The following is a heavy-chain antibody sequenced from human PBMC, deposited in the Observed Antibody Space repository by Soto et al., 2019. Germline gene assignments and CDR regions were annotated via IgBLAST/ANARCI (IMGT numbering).Heavy chain of an antibody. D-gene: IGHD1-26*01. J-gene: IGHJ6*02. CDR1: GYTFTNYA. CDR2: INAGNGNT. Sequence: ASVKVSCKASGYTFTNYAMHCVRQAPGQGLEWMGWINAGNGNTKYSQKFQGRVTITRDTSASTAYMELSSLRSEDTAVYYCARGGSYYYGMDVWGQGTTVTVSS. CDR3: ARGGSYYYGMDV. V-gene: IGHV1-3*01.